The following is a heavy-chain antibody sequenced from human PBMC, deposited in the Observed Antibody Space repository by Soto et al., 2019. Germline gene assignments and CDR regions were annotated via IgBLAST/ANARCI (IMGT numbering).Heavy chain of an antibody. V-gene: IGHV5-51*01. J-gene: IGHJ4*02. Sequence: GESLKISCKTSGYSFTTHWIAWVRQMPGKGLEWMGIIYPGDSDTRYSPSFQGQVTISADKSISTAYLQWSSLKASDTAVYYCARRAYCGTDCYYFDYWGQGILVTVSS. CDR2: IYPGDSDT. CDR1: GYSFTTHW. CDR3: ARRAYCGTDCYYFDY. D-gene: IGHD2-21*02.